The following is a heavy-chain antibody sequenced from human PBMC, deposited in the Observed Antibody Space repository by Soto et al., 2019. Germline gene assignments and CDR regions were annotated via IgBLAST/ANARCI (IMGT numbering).Heavy chain of an antibody. J-gene: IGHJ4*02. CDR2: IDGSGTTK. CDR1: GFTFNDFE. V-gene: IGHV3-48*03. D-gene: IGHD3-10*01. Sequence: EVQLLESGGGLVQPGGSLRLSCGVSGFTFNDFEMNWDRQAPGKGLEWLAYIDGSGTTKKYADSVRGRFTISRDNPNNSLFLQMSSLSAADTAIYYCARGFGRFNYWGQGTLVSVSS. CDR3: ARGFGRFNY.